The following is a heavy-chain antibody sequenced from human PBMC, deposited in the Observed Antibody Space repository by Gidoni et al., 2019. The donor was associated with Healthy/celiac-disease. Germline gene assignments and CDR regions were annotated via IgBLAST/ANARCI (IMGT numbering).Heavy chain of an antibody. V-gene: IGHV1-69*01. J-gene: IGHJ6*02. CDR1: GATFSSYA. CDR2: IIPSIGTT. D-gene: IGHD2-2*01. CDR3: TSEDIVVVPAAMRGSTGGYYYYYGMDV. Sequence: QVQLVQSGAEVQKPGSSVKVSCQASGATFSSYATSWVRQAPGHGLEWMGEIIPSIGTTNYAQKSQGSVTITADESTSTAYMEMSSLRSEDTAVYYCTSEDIVVVPAAMRGSTGGYYYYYGMDVWGQGTTVTVSS.